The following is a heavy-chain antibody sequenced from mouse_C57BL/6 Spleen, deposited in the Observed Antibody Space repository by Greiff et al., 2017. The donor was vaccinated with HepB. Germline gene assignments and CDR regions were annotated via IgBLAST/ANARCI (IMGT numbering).Heavy chain of an antibody. J-gene: IGHJ2*01. V-gene: IGHV5-17*01. CDR3: ARATLYYEYSYYFDY. CDR1: GFTFSDYG. Sequence: EVKLVESGGGLVKPGGSLKLSCAASGFTFSDYGMHWVRQAPEKGLEWVAYISSGSSTIYYADTVKGRFTISRDNAKNTLFLQMTSLRSEDTAMYYCARATLYYEYSYYFDYWGQGTTLTVSS. D-gene: IGHD2-4*01. CDR2: ISSGSSTI.